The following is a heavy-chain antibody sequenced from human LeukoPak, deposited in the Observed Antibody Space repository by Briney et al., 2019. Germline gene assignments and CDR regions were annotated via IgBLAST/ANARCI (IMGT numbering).Heavy chain of an antibody. CDR1: EFTFSNYG. CDR3: VKDSSWMGEYYFDY. Sequence: GGSLRLSCAASEFTFSNYGMHWVRQAPGKGLEWVAFIRYDESNEYYADSVKGRFTISRDNSKNTLYLQMNSLRADDTAVYYCVKDSSWMGEYYFDYWGQGTLVTVSS. V-gene: IGHV3-30*02. CDR2: IRYDESNE. D-gene: IGHD3-16*01. J-gene: IGHJ4*02.